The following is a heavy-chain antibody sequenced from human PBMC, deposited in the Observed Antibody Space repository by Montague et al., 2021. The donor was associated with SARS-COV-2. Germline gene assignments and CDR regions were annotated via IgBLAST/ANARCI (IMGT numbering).Heavy chain of an antibody. CDR2: MKQDGSEK. J-gene: IGHJ4*02. D-gene: IGHD3-22*01. CDR1: GFTFSTYW. Sequence: SLRLSCAASGFTFSTYWMSWVRQAPGKGLEWVADMKQDGSEKYYVDSVKGRFTTSRDNAKSLLYLEMNSLRAEDTAVYYCARDEGSHSIYYYDSSGYYVYWGQGTPVTVSS. CDR3: ARDEGSHSIYYYDSSGYYVY. V-gene: IGHV3-7*03.